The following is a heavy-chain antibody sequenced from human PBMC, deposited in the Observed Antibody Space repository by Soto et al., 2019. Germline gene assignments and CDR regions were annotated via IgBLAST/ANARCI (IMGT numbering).Heavy chain of an antibody. J-gene: IGHJ4*02. V-gene: IGHV3-23*01. Sequence: GGSLRLSCAASGFTFSYYCMSWVRQAPGKGLEWVSAINGDGSAVYYADSVKGRFTISRDNSKNTLYLQMKSLRAEDTAVYYCAKGSSDSRPYYFDYWGQGTLVTVSS. CDR2: INGDGSAV. CDR1: GFTFSYYC. CDR3: AKGSSDSRPYYFDY. D-gene: IGHD6-19*01.